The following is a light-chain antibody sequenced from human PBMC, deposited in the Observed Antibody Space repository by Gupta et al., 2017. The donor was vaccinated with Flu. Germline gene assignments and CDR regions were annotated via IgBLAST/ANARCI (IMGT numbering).Light chain of an antibody. CDR3: QQYDNLPYT. J-gene: IGKJ2*01. CDR2: DA. Sequence: DLRMTQSPTSLSASVGGRVTITCQAVPEIRNSLKLYKQKPGKAPKLLIYDASRFSGSGSGTEFTFTISSLQPEDIATYYCQQYDNLPYTFGQGTKLEIK. CDR1: PEIRNS. V-gene: IGKV1-33*01.